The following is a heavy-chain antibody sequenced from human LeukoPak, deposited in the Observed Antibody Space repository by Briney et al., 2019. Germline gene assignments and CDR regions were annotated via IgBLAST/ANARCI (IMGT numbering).Heavy chain of an antibody. V-gene: IGHV1-18*01. Sequence: ASVKVSCKASGYTFTSYGISWVRQAPGQGLEWMGWISAYNGNTNYAQKLQGRVTMTTDTSTSTAYMELRSLRSDDTAVYYCARDQSVVIWVASDAFDIWGQGTMVTVSS. CDR1: GYTFTSYG. CDR2: ISAYNGNT. CDR3: ARDQSVVIWVASDAFDI. J-gene: IGHJ3*02. D-gene: IGHD5/OR15-5a*01.